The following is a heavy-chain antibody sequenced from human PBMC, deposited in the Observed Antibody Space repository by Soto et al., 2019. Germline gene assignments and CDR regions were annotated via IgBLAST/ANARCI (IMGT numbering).Heavy chain of an antibody. Sequence: GSLRLSYSASGFTFSDYAMHWVRQAPGKGLEYVSVIRSDGDRIYYADSVKGRFTISRDNSKNTLFLQMNSLRPDDTAMYYCVKDHPALEYWGHGTLVTVSS. V-gene: IGHV3-64D*06. J-gene: IGHJ4*01. CDR1: GFTFSDYA. CDR2: IRSDGDRI. CDR3: VKDHPALEY.